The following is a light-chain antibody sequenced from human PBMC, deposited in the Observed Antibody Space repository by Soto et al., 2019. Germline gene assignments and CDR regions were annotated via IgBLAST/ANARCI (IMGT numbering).Light chain of an antibody. J-gene: IGKJ1*01. Sequence: DLQMTQSPSTLSGSVGDRVTITCRASQTISSWLAWYQQKPGKAPKLLIYKASTLKSGVPSRFSGSGSGTEFTLTISSLQPDDCETYDCQHYNSYSEAFGQGTKVDIK. CDR3: QHYNSYSEA. CDR2: KAS. CDR1: QTISSW. V-gene: IGKV1-5*03.